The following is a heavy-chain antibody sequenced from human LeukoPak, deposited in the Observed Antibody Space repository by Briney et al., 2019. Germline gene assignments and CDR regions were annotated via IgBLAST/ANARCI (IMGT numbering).Heavy chain of an antibody. CDR2: INHSGST. CDR1: GGSFSGYY. D-gene: IGHD2-2*01. J-gene: IGHJ6*04. V-gene: IGHV4-34*01. CDR3: ARGRIVVVPAAMAYYYYGMDV. Sequence: SETLSLTCAVYGGSFSGYYWSWIRQPPGKELEWIGEINHSGSTNYNPSLKSRVTISVDTSKNQFSLKLSSVTAADTAVYYCARGRIVVVPAAMAYYYYGMDVWGKGTTVTVSS.